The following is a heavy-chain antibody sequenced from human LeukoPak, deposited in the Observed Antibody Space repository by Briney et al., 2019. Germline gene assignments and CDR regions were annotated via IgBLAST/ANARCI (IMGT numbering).Heavy chain of an antibody. Sequence: GGSLRLSCAASGFTFTSYWMSWVRQAPGKGLEWVANIKQDGSEKYYVDSVKGRFTISRDNAKNSLYLQMNSLRAEDTAVYYCARSRSGWGSYYYYYMDVWGKGTTVTVS. CDR2: IKQDGSEK. V-gene: IGHV3-7*01. J-gene: IGHJ6*03. D-gene: IGHD6-19*01. CDR3: ARSRSGWGSYYYYYMDV. CDR1: GFTFTSYW.